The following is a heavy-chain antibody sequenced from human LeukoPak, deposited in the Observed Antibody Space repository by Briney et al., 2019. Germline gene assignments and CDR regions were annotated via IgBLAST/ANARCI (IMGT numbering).Heavy chain of an antibody. J-gene: IGHJ4*02. CDR1: GFTFSTYG. V-gene: IGHV3-30*18. D-gene: IGHD2-15*01. Sequence: GGSLRLSCAASGFTFSTYGMHWVRQAPGKGLGWVAVISYDGSNKYYADSVKGRFTISRDNSKNTLYLQMNSLRAEDTAVYYCANTEYCSGGSCYSIDYWGQGTLVTVSS. CDR3: ANTEYCSGGSCYSIDY. CDR2: ISYDGSNK.